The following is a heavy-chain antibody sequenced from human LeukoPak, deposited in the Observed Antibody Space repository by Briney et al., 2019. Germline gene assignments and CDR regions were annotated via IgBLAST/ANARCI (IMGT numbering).Heavy chain of an antibody. CDR3: ALGRDCSSSSCASDPFDY. D-gene: IGHD2-2*01. V-gene: IGHV3-53*01. J-gene: IGHJ4*02. CDR1: GFIVSSNY. Sequence: GGSLRLSCAASGFIVSSNYMSWVRQAPGKGLEWVSVIYSGGATHYADSVKGRFTISRDNSKNTLFLQMNSLRAEDTAVYYCALGRDCSSSSCASDPFDYWGQGTLVAVSS. CDR2: IYSGGAT.